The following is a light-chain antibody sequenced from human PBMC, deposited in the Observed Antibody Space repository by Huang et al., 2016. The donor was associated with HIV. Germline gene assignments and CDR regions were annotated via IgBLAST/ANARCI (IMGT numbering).Light chain of an antibody. CDR3: MQSLQTPWT. V-gene: IGKV2-28*01. J-gene: IGKJ1*01. Sequence: EIVMTQSPLSLTVTPGEPASISCRSSQSLLQSNGYDYLDWYLQKPGQSPQLLISLASTRASGFPDRFSGSGSGTDFTLKISGVQAEDVGVYYCMQSLQTPWTFGQGTKVEVK. CDR1: QSLLQSNGYDY. CDR2: LAS.